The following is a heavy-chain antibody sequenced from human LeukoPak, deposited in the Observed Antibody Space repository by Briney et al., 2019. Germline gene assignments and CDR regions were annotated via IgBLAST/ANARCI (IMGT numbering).Heavy chain of an antibody. J-gene: IGHJ4*02. D-gene: IGHD2-21*02. CDR2: IYYSGST. V-gene: IGHV4-39*07. Sequence: PSETLSLTCTVSGGSISSSSYYWGWIRQPPGKGLEWIGSIYYSGSTYYNPSLKSRVTISVDTSKNQFSLKLSSVTAADTAVYYCARNLGDPYDYWGQGTLVTVSS. CDR1: GGSISSSSYY. CDR3: ARNLGDPYDY.